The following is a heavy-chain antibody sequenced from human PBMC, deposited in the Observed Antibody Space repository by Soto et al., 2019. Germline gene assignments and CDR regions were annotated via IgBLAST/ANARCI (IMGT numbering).Heavy chain of an antibody. CDR3: AREDTIYGVHIMNWFDS. Sequence: QVQLVQSGPEVKKPGASVRVSCKASGYRFTSYGINWVRQAPGQGLQWMGWISIYNGNTRYAQNCQGRVTLTRDTSTNTTYMDLRTLTSDDTAVYYCAREDTIYGVHIMNWFDSWGQGTLVTVSS. V-gene: IGHV1-18*01. CDR1: GYRFTSYG. J-gene: IGHJ5*01. D-gene: IGHD3-3*01. CDR2: ISIYNGNT.